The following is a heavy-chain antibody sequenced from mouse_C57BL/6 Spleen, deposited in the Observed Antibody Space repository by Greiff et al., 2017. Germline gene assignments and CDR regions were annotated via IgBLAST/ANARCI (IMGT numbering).Heavy chain of an antibody. V-gene: IGHV5-16*01. CDR2: INYDGSST. D-gene: IGHD1-1*01. CDR1: GFTFSDYY. CDR3: ARAAITTVVDYFDY. J-gene: IGHJ2*01. Sequence: EVKLVESEGGLVQPGSSMKLSCTASGFTFSDYYMAWVRQVPEKGLEWVANINYDGSSTYYLDSLKSRFIISRDNAKNILYLQMSSLKSEDTATYYCARAAITTVVDYFDYWGQGTTLTVSS.